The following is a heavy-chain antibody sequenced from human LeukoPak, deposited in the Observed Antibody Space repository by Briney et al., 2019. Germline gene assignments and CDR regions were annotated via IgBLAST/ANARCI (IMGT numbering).Heavy chain of an antibody. J-gene: IGHJ4*02. D-gene: IGHD3-22*01. CDR2: IKSKTDGGTT. Sequence: GGSLRLSCAASGFTFSNAWMSWVRQIPGKGLEWVGRIKSKTDGGTTDYAAPVKGRFTISRDDSKNTLYLQMNSLKTEDTAVYYCTTESSEPYYYDSSGYYYRDYWGQGTLVTVSS. CDR1: GFTFSNAW. CDR3: TTESSEPYYYDSSGYYYRDY. V-gene: IGHV3-15*01.